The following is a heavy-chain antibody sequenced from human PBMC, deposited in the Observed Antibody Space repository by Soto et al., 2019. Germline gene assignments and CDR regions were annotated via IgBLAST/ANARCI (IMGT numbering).Heavy chain of an antibody. CDR1: GYTFTSYG. J-gene: IGHJ3*02. CDR2: ISAYNGNT. D-gene: IGHD4-17*01. CDR3: ARATASAATVTSEIAFDI. V-gene: IGHV1-18*01. Sequence: QVQLVQSGAEVKKPGASVKVSCKASGYTFTSYGISWVRQAPGQGLEWMGWISAYNGNTNYAQKLQGSVTMITDTATRPAYMARSSPRSDATAVYSRARATASAATVTSEIAFDIWGKGTMVTVAS.